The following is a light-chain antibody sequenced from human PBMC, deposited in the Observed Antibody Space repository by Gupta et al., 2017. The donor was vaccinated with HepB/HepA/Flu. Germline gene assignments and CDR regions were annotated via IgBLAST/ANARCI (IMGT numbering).Light chain of an antibody. CDR3: QQLNSFPFT. V-gene: IGKV1-9*01. CDR1: QGIRSD. CDR2: AAS. J-gene: IGKJ4*01. Sequence: DIQLTQSPSFLSASVGDRVTITCRASQGIRSDLAWYQQKPGKVPKLLIYAASTLQSGVPSRFSGSGSGTEFTLTISSLQPEDFATYYCQQLNSFPFTFGRGTKVDIK.